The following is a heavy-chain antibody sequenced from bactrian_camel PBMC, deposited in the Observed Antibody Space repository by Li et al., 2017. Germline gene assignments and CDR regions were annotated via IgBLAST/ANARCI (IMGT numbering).Heavy chain of an antibody. CDR1: GITYRGPC. CDR3: AAAAGLFGGTCLDVRSVDY. J-gene: IGHJ4*01. Sequence: HVQLVESGGGSVQAEGSLRLSCVGSGITYRGPCMGWFRQAPGKERERVATMDGYGQTVYTAPSVKGRFTISQDNAKNTLYLQMNSLNTEDTAMYYCAAAAGLFGGTCLDVRSVDYWGQGTQVTVS. CDR2: MDGYGQTV. V-gene: IGHV3S1*01. D-gene: IGHD7*01.